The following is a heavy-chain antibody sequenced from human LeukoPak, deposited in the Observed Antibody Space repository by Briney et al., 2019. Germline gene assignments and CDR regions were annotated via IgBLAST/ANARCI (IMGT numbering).Heavy chain of an antibody. V-gene: IGHV4-34*01. CDR3: ARWAEIVVVTAADAFDI. CDR2: INHSGST. D-gene: IGHD2-21*02. J-gene: IGHJ3*02. CDR1: SGSFSDYY. Sequence: SETLSLTCAVYSGSFSDYYWSWIRQPPGKGLEWIGEINHSGSTNYNPSLKSRVTISIDASNNQFSLKVTSVTAADTAVYYCARWAEIVVVTAADAFDIWGQGTMVTVSS.